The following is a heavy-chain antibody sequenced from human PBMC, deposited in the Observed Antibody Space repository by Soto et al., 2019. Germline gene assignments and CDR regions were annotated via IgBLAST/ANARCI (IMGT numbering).Heavy chain of an antibody. J-gene: IGHJ6*02. CDR2: IIPIFGTA. CDR3: ARDLRYCSGGSCYPYYAMDV. D-gene: IGHD2-15*01. V-gene: IGHV1-69*01. CDR1: GGTFSSYA. Sequence: QVQLVQSGAEVKKPGSSVKVSCKASGGTFSSYAISWVRQAPGQGLEWMGGIIPIFGTANYAQKFQGRVTITADESTSTAYMELSSLRSEDTAVYYCARDLRYCSGGSCYPYYAMDVWGQGTTVTVSS.